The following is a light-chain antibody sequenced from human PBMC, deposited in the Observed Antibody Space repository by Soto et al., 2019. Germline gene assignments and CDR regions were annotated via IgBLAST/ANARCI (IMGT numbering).Light chain of an antibody. CDR3: AAWDDSLSAYV. V-gene: IGLV1-47*01. CDR2: RDN. J-gene: IGLJ1*01. CDR1: SSNIGSNY. Sequence: QSVLTQPPSASGTPGQRVTISCSGSSSNIGSNYVYWYQQLPGTPPKLLIYRDNQRPSGVPDRFSDSKSGTSASLAISGLRSEDDADYYCAAWDDSLSAYVFGTGTKLTVL.